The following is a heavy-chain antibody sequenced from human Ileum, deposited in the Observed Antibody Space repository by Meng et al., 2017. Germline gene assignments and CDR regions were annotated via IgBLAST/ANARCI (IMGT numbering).Heavy chain of an antibody. J-gene: IGHJ4*02. CDR2: MYFSGST. D-gene: IGHD3-22*01. CDR3: ARGHYDKYFDS. CDR1: GGSVNTGSYY. Sequence: QVQLHERGPGLVRPPVILSLTCPISGGSVNTGSYYWSLIRQPPGKGLEWIGYMYFSGSTKYNASLKSRVSISVDTSKKQFSLNLTSVTAADTAVYYCARGHYDKYFDSWGQGTLVTVSS. V-gene: IGHV4-61*01.